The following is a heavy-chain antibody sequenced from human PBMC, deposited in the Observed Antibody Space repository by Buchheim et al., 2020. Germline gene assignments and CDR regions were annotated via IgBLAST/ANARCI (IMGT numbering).Heavy chain of an antibody. D-gene: IGHD6-19*01. Sequence: EVKLVESGGGLVQSGGSLRLSCAASGFIFNTYTMNWVRQAPGKGLEWVSYISSSSNTIYYADSVKGRFTISRDNAKNSLYLQMKSLSDEDTAVYYCARAAEWAVAGTWGQGTL. V-gene: IGHV3-48*02. CDR2: ISSSSNTI. J-gene: IGHJ4*02. CDR1: GFIFNTYT. CDR3: ARAAEWAVAGT.